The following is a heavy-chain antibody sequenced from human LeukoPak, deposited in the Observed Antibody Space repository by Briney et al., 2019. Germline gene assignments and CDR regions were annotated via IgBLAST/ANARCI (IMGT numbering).Heavy chain of an antibody. CDR2: ISSSSSTI. CDR1: GFTFSSYS. CDR3: GRGSSSGYYFPSDY. V-gene: IGHV3-48*02. D-gene: IGHD3-22*01. J-gene: IGHJ4*02. Sequence: PGGSLRLSCAASGFTFSSYSMNWVRQAPGKGLEWVSYISSSSSTIYYADSVKGRFTISRDNAKNSLYLQMNSLRDEDTAVYYCGRGSSSGYYFPSDYWGQGTLVTVSS.